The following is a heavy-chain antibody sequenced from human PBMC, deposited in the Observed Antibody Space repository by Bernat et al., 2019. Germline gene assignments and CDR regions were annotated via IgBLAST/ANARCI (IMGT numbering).Heavy chain of an antibody. CDR2: IYYSGST. D-gene: IGHD4/OR15-4a*01. Sequence: QLQLQESGPGLVKPSETLSLTCTVSGGSISSGSFYWSWIRQPPGKGLEWIGYIYYSGSTIYNPSLKSRVTISADTSNNQFSLKVGSVTPADTAFYYCARRGPGAVFDYWGQGALVTISS. CDR3: ARRGPGAVFDY. CDR1: GGSISSGSFY. V-gene: IGHV4-61*01. J-gene: IGHJ4*02.